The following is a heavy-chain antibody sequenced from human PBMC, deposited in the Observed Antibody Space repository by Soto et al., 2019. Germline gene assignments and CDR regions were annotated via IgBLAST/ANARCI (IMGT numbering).Heavy chain of an antibody. CDR2: IRSKAYGGTT. V-gene: IGHV3-49*03. J-gene: IGHJ3*02. Sequence: GGSLRLSCTASGFTFGDYAMSWFRQAPGKGLEWVGFIRSKAYGGTTEYAASVKGRFTISRDDSKSIAYLQMNSLKTEDTAVYYCTRDFIRALDAFDIWGQGTMVTVSS. CDR3: TRDFIRALDAFDI. CDR1: GFTFGDYA. D-gene: IGHD3-16*02.